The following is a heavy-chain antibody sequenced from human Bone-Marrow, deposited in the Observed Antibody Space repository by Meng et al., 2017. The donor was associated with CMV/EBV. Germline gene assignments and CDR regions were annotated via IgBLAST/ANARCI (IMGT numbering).Heavy chain of an antibody. J-gene: IGHJ6*02. V-gene: IGHV3-53*01. CDR1: GFTVSSNY. D-gene: IGHD3-22*01. Sequence: GGSLRLSCAASGFTVSSNYMSWVRQAPGKGLEWVSVIYSGGSTYYADSVKGRFTISRDNSKNTLYLQMNSLRAEDTAVYYCARGESGYPLYYYYGMDVWGQGTTVTGSS. CDR2: IYSGGST. CDR3: ARGESGYPLYYYYGMDV.